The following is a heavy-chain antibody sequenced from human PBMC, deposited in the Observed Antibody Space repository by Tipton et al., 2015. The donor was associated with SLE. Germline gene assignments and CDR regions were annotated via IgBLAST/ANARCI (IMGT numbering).Heavy chain of an antibody. CDR1: GGTFSSYA. Sequence: QLVQSGAEVKKPWSSVKVSCKASGGTFSSYAITWVRQAPGQGPEWMGRIIPIFGTANYAQKFQGRVTITADESTSTAYMELSSLRSGDTAVYYCAGVVTQPPGFDDTDVWGQGTTVTVSS. J-gene: IGHJ6*02. V-gene: IGHV1-69*18. CDR3: AGVVTQPPGFDDTDV. CDR2: IIPIFGTA. D-gene: IGHD3-10*01.